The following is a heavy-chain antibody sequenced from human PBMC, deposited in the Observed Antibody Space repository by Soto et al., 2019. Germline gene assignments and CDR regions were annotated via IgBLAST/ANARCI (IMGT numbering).Heavy chain of an antibody. CDR3: ARVGFNWNDDYYGMDV. CDR2: INHSGST. CDR1: GWSFRGYY. J-gene: IGHJ6*02. D-gene: IGHD1-20*01. V-gene: IGHV4-34*01. Sequence: SETLSLTCAVYGWSFRGYYWSWIRQPPGKGLEWIGEINHSGSTNYNPSLKSRVTISVDTSKNQFSLKLSSVTAADTAVYYCARVGFNWNDDYYGMDVWGQGTTVT.